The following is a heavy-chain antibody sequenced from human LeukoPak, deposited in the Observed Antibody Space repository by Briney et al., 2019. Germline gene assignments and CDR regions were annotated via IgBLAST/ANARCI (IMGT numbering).Heavy chain of an antibody. D-gene: IGHD1-14*01. V-gene: IGHV1-18*01. CDR1: GYTFTIYG. Sequence: ASVTVSCKASGYTFTIYGISWVRQAPGQGLEWMGWISAYNGNTNYAQKLQGRVTMTTDTSTSTAYMELRSLRSDDTAVYYCARDRSSGGIYYYYYMDVWGKGTTVTVSS. CDR3: ARDRSSGGIYYYYYMDV. CDR2: ISAYNGNT. J-gene: IGHJ6*03.